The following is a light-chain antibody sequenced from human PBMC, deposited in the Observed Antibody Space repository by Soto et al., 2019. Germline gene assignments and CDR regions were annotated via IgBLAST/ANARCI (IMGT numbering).Light chain of an antibody. Sequence: QSALTQPRSVSESPGQSVTISCTGTSSDVGGYNYVSWYQHHPGKAPKLMIYDVSKRPSGVPDHFSGSKSGNTASLTISGLQAEDEADYYCCSYAGSYSVVFGGGTKLTVL. CDR2: DVS. CDR1: SSDVGGYNY. V-gene: IGLV2-11*01. CDR3: CSYAGSYSVV. J-gene: IGLJ2*01.